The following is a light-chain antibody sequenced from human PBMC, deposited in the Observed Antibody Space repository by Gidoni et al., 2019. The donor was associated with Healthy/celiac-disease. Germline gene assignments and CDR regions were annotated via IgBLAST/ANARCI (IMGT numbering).Light chain of an antibody. V-gene: IGKV1-39*01. CDR1: ENINKY. Sequence: DIQMTQSQSSLSASVGDRVTITCRASENINKYVNWYQQKPGRAPNLLIYAASNLQSGVPSRFSGSGSGTDFTLTISSLQPEDFATYYCQQSYSMPYTFGQGTKLEI. J-gene: IGKJ2*01. CDR2: AAS. CDR3: QQSYSMPYT.